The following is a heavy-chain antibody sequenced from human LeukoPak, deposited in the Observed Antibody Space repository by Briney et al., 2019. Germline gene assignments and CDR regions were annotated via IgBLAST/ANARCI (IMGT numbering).Heavy chain of an antibody. J-gene: IGHJ4*02. CDR2: ISGGGGGT. CDR3: AKDPLIRPMYSSSWYDY. D-gene: IGHD6-13*01. Sequence: GGSLRLSCAASGFTFSSYAMSWVRQAPGKGLEWVSVISGGGGGTYYADSVKGRFTISRDNSKNTLYLQMNSLRAEDTAVYYCAKDPLIRPMYSSSWYDYWGQGTLVTVSS. V-gene: IGHV3-23*01. CDR1: GFTFSSYA.